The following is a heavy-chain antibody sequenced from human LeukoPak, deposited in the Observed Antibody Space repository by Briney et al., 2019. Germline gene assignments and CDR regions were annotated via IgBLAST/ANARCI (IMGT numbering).Heavy chain of an antibody. J-gene: IGHJ4*02. V-gene: IGHV1-2*06. Sequence: ASVKVSCKASGYTFTGYYMHWVRQAPGQGLEWVGRINPNSGGTNYAQKFQGRVTMTRDTSISTAYMELSRLRSDDTAVYYCARVGYSSGWYGTTFDYWGQGTLVTVSS. CDR2: INPNSGGT. CDR1: GYTFTGYY. D-gene: IGHD6-19*01. CDR3: ARVGYSSGWYGTTFDY.